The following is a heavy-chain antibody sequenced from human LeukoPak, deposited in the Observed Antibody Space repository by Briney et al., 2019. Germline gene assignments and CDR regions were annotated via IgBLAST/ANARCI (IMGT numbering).Heavy chain of an antibody. CDR3: ARDNRLGILDYYYGMDV. Sequence: SETLSLTCTVSGGSISSYYWSWIRQPPGKGLEWIGYIYYSGSTNYNPSLKSRVTISVDTSKNQFSLKLSSVTAADTAVYYCARDNRLGILDYYYGMDVWGQGTTVTVSS. CDR2: IYYSGST. V-gene: IGHV4-59*01. D-gene: IGHD2-15*01. J-gene: IGHJ6*02. CDR1: GGSISSYY.